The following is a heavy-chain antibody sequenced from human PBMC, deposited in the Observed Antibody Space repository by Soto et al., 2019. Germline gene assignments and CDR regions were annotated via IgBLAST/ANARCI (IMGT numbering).Heavy chain of an antibody. CDR1: GGSVSSGSYY. Sequence: SETLSLTCTVSGGSVSSGSYYWSWIRQPPGKGLEWIGYIYYSGSTYYNPSLKSRVTISVDTSKNQFSLKLSSVTAADTAVYYCARPSYDSSGYYLNYYYYGMDVWGQGTTVTVSS. CDR3: ARPSYDSSGYYLNYYYYGMDV. CDR2: IYYSGST. V-gene: IGHV4-61*01. D-gene: IGHD3-22*01. J-gene: IGHJ6*02.